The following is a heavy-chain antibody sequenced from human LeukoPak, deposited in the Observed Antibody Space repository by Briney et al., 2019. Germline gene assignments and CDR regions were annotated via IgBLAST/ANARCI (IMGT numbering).Heavy chain of an antibody. CDR3: ARGGRYFDWLVYYMDV. CDR1: GGSISSSNW. J-gene: IGHJ6*03. CDR2: IYHSGST. D-gene: IGHD3-9*01. Sequence: SETLSLTCAVSGGSISSSNWWSWVRQPPGKGLEWIGEIYHSGSTNYNPSLKSRVTISVDKSKNQFSLKLSSVTAADTAVYYCARGGRYFDWLVYYMDVWGKGTTVTVSS. V-gene: IGHV4-4*02.